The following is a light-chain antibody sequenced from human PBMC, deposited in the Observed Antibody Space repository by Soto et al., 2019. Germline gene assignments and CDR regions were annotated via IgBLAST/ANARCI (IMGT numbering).Light chain of an antibody. Sequence: DIQMTQSPSSLSASVGDRVTITCRASQSISSYLNWYQQKPGKAPKLLIYAASSLQSGVPSRFSGSGSGTDFTLTISSLQPEDFATLYYLQSYTTPFTFGQRTRLE. CDR1: QSISSY. CDR2: AAS. V-gene: IGKV1-39*01. CDR3: LQSYTTPFT. J-gene: IGKJ5*01.